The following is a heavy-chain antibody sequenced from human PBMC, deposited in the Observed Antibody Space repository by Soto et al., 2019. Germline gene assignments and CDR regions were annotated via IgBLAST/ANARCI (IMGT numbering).Heavy chain of an antibody. J-gene: IGHJ4*02. CDR1: GFTFSSYG. Sequence: QAQLVESGGGVVQPGRSLRLSCAASGFTFSSYGMHWVRQAPGTGLEWVAVISYDGGLQHYADSVKGRFTISSDNSKHMVFLQMNSLRAEDTAVYYCVSDRGYGHASVPYSWGQGTLVSVSS. V-gene: IGHV3-30*03. D-gene: IGHD5-18*01. CDR2: ISYDGGLQ. CDR3: VSDRGYGHASVPYS.